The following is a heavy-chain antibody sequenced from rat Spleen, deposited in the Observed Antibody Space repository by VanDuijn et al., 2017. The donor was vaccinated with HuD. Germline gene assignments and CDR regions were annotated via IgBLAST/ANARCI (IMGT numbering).Heavy chain of an antibody. V-gene: IGHV5-25*01. CDR3: ARRFDFDH. CDR2: ITNTGGST. J-gene: IGHJ2*01. D-gene: IGHD4-1*01. Sequence: EVQLVESDGGLVQPGRSLKLSCAASGFTFSDYYMAWVRQAPTKGLEWVASITNTGGSTYYPDSVKGRFTISRDNAKSTLYLQMNSLRSEDTATYYCARRFDFDHWGQGVMVTVSS. CDR1: GFTFSDYY.